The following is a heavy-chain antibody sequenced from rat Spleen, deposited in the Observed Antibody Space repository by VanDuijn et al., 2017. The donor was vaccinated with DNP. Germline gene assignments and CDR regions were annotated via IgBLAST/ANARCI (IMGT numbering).Heavy chain of an antibody. D-gene: IGHD1-4*01. CDR1: AYSITTNY. J-gene: IGHJ2*01. Sequence: EVQLQESGPGLVKPSQSLSLTCSVTAYSITTNYWGWIRKFPGNKMEWIGHISYSGSTNYNPSLKSRISIIRDTWKNQFFLQLNSVTTEDTATYSCARETSGIDYWGQGVKVTVSS. CDR2: ISYSGST. CDR3: ARETSGIDY. V-gene: IGHV3-1*01.